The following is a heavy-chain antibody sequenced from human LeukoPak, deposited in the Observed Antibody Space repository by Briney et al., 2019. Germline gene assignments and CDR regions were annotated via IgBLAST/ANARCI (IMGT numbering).Heavy chain of an antibody. CDR2: IYTSGST. J-gene: IGHJ2*01. CDR1: GGSISSYY. Sequence: SETLSLTCTVSGGSISSYYWSWIRQPAGKGLEWIGRIYTSGSTNYNPSLKSRVTMSVDTSKNQFSLKLSSVTAADTAVYYCARGVEGVGAATGYFVLWGRGTLVTVSS. CDR3: ARGVEGVGAATGYFVL. V-gene: IGHV4-4*07. D-gene: IGHD2-15*01.